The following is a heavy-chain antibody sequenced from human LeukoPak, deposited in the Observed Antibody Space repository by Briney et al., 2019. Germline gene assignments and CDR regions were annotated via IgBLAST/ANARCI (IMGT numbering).Heavy chain of an antibody. Sequence: SVKVSCKASGGTFSSYAISWVRQAPGQGLEWMGGIIPIFGTANYAQKLQGRVTITTDESTSPAYMELSSLGSDDTAVYYCARETPMITFGGVFDYWGQGTLVTVSS. CDR2: IIPIFGTA. V-gene: IGHV1-69*05. CDR1: GGTFSSYA. CDR3: ARETPMITFGGVFDY. J-gene: IGHJ4*02. D-gene: IGHD3-16*01.